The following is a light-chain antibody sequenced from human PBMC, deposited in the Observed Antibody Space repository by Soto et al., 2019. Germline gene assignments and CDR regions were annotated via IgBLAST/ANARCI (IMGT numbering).Light chain of an antibody. Sequence: DPQMTQSPSSLSASVGDRVTITCQASQGIAKYLHWYQQKPGKAPKLLIYHASNLQTGVPSRFSGSGSGTDFTFTISSLQPEDIATYYCQQSDNLPLTFGRGTKVEI. CDR2: HAS. CDR3: QQSDNLPLT. CDR1: QGIAKY. V-gene: IGKV1-33*01. J-gene: IGKJ4*01.